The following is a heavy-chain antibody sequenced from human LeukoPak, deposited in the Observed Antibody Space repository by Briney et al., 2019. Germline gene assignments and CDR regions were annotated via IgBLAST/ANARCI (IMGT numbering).Heavy chain of an antibody. Sequence: RGSLRPSCAASGFTFSNYAMSWVRQAPGKGLEWVSAISGSGGSAYYADSVKGRFTISRDNSNNTLYLQMNSLRVEDTAAYYCAKDDILVALELAYYYFYGMDVWGQGTTVTVSS. CDR1: GFTFSNYA. D-gene: IGHD2-8*02. CDR2: ISGSGGSA. CDR3: AKDDILVALELAYYYFYGMDV. J-gene: IGHJ6*02. V-gene: IGHV3-23*01.